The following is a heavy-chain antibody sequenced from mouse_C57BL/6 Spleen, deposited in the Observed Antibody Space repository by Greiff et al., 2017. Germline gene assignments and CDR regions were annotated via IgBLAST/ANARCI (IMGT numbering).Heavy chain of an antibody. D-gene: IGHD2-4*01. CDR1: GFSLTSYG. CDR2: IWSGGST. Sequence: QVQLKQSGPGLVQPSQSLSITCTVSGFSLTSYGVHWVRQSPGKGLEWLGVIWSGGSTDYNAAFISRLSISKDNSKSQVFFKMNSLQADDTAIYYCARTPPIYYESPYYFDYWGQGTTLTVSS. V-gene: IGHV2-2*01. CDR3: ARTPPIYYESPYYFDY. J-gene: IGHJ2*01.